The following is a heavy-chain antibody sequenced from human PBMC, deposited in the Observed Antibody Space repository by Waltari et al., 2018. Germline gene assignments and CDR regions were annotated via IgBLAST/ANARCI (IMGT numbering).Heavy chain of an antibody. CDR3: ARRARAGSGVYYFDS. CDR2: INYIGNT. V-gene: IGHV4-39*01. Sequence: QLQLQESGPGLVKPSETLSLTCTVSGGPISRSRHHWGWIRQPPGKGLEWIGSINYIGNTYNNPSLKSRVTISVDTSKNQFSLKMNSVTATDTAVYYCARRARAGSGVYYFDSWGQGTLVTVSS. J-gene: IGHJ4*02. CDR1: GGPISRSRHH. D-gene: IGHD3-3*01.